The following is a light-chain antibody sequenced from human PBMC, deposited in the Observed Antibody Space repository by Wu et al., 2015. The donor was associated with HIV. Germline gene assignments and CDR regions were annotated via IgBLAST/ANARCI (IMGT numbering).Light chain of an antibody. CDR3: QQYNMYPWT. Sequence: KITITCRASASIAGLLAWYQQXPGQAPKLLIFQSSTLENGIPSRFSGSGSERQFTLTINGLQSDDFATYYCQQYNMYPWTFGQGTKIDIK. V-gene: IGKV1-5*03. CDR1: ASIAGL. CDR2: QSS. J-gene: IGKJ1*01.